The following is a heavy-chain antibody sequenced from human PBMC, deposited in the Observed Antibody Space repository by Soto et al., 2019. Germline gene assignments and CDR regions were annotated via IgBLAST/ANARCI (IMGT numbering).Heavy chain of an antibody. Sequence: SVKVSCKASGGTFSSYAISWVRQAPGQGLEWMGGIIPIFGTANYAQKFQGRVTITADESTSTAYMELSSLRSEDTAVYYCVCCVVGVILDYWGQGTLVTVSS. D-gene: IGHD2-21*01. CDR3: VCCVVGVILDY. J-gene: IGHJ4*02. CDR2: IIPIFGTA. CDR1: GGTFSSYA. V-gene: IGHV1-69*13.